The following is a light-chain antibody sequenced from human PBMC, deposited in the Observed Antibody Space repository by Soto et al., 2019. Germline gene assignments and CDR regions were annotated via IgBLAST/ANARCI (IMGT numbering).Light chain of an antibody. CDR1: QGISSY. V-gene: IGKV1-9*01. Sequence: DIQLTQSPSFLSASVGDRVTITCRASQGISSYLAWYQQKPGKAPKLLIYAASTLQSGVPSRFSGSGSGTEFALTISSLQPEDFATYYCQQHNSYPFTCGGGTKVEIK. J-gene: IGKJ4*01. CDR3: QQHNSYPFT. CDR2: AAS.